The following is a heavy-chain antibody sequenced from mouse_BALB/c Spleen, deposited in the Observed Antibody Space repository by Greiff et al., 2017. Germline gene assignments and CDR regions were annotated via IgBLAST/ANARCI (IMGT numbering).Heavy chain of an antibody. V-gene: IGHV1-39*01. CDR3: ARSLLRGHYYAMDY. CDR1: GYSFTGYN. D-gene: IGHD1-2*01. J-gene: IGHJ4*01. Sequence: EVQGVESGPELEKPGASVKISCKASGYSFTGYNMNWVKQSNGKSLEWIGNIDPYYGGTSYNQKFKGKATLTVDKSSSTAYMQLKSLTSEDSAVYYCARSLLRGHYYAMDYWGQGTSVTVSS. CDR2: IDPYYGGT.